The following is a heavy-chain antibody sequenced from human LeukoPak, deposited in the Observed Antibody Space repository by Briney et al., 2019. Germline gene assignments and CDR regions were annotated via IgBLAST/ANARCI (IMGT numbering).Heavy chain of an antibody. Sequence: GGSLRLSCAASGFTFSSYSMNWVRQAPGKGLEWVSYISSSGNTIDYADCVKGRFTISRDNAKNSLYLQMVSLRAEDTAVYYCARLRGYSYGYGHYWGQGTLVTVSS. V-gene: IGHV3-48*04. J-gene: IGHJ4*02. CDR1: GFTFSSYS. CDR2: ISSSGNTI. D-gene: IGHD5-18*01. CDR3: ARLRGYSYGYGHY.